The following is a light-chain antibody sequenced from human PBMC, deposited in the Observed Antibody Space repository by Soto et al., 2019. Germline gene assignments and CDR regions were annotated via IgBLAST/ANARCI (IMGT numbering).Light chain of an antibody. V-gene: IGLV1-47*01. Sequence: QSVLTQTPSVSGTPGQRVNISCSGSSSNIGRNYVYWYHHFPGMAPKLLIYRDNERPSGVSDRFSGSKSGTSASLAISGLRSGDEADYHCATWDDSLGGPVFCGGTKLTVL. CDR1: SSNIGRNY. CDR3: ATWDDSLGGPV. J-gene: IGLJ2*01. CDR2: RDN.